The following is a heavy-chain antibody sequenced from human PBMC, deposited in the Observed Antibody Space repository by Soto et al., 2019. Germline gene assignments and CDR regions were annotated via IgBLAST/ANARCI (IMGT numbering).Heavy chain of an antibody. CDR3: ARVTRGSGDWFDP. Sequence: ASVKVSCKASSETFASYDITWVRQAPGQGLEWMGWISTYNGNTKYAQNVQGRVSMTTDTSTSTAYMELRSLKSDDTAVYYCARVTRGSGDWFDPWGQGTLVTVSS. CDR2: ISTYNGNT. J-gene: IGHJ5*02. D-gene: IGHD6-19*01. CDR1: SETFASYD. V-gene: IGHV1-18*01.